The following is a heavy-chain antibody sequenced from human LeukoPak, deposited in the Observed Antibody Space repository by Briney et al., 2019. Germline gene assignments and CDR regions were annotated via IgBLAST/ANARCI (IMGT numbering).Heavy chain of an antibody. Sequence: PGGSLRLSCAASGFTFSSYEMNWVRQAPGKGLEWVSYISSSGSTIYYADSVKGRFTISRDNAKNSLYLQMNSLRAEDTAVYYCARDQGAVAGSNWFDPWGQGTLVTVSS. CDR3: ARDQGAVAGSNWFDP. V-gene: IGHV3-48*03. CDR2: ISSSGSTI. J-gene: IGHJ5*02. CDR1: GFTFSSYE. D-gene: IGHD6-19*01.